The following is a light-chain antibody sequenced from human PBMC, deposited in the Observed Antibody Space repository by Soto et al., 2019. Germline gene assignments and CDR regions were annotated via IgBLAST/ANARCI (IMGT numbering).Light chain of an antibody. J-gene: IGKJ1*01. Sequence: EIVMTQSPAPLSVSPGERATLSCRASQSVSSNLAWYQQKPGQAPRLLIYGASTRATGIPARFSGSGSGTEVTLTIRSLQSEDFAVYSCQQYNNWPWTFGEGTKVEIK. V-gene: IGKV3-15*01. CDR2: GAS. CDR3: QQYNNWPWT. CDR1: QSVSSN.